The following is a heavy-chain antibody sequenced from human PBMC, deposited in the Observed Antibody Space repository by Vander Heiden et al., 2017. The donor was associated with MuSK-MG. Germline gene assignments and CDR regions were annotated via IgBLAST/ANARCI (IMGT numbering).Heavy chain of an antibody. D-gene: IGHD3-3*01. Sequence: QVQLVESGGGVVQPGGSLRLSCAASGFTFSSYGMHWVRQAPGKGLEWVAFIRYDGSNKYYADSVKGRFTISRDNSKNTLYLQMNSLRAEDTAVYYCAKDGSMYYDFWSGFNYWGQGTLVTVSS. CDR2: IRYDGSNK. CDR1: GFTFSSYG. J-gene: IGHJ4*02. V-gene: IGHV3-30*02. CDR3: AKDGSMYYDFWSGFNY.